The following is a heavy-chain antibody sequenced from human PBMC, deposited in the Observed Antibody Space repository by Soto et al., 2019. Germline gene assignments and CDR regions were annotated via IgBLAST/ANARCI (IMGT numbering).Heavy chain of an antibody. V-gene: IGHV1-8*01. CDR2: MNPNSGNT. CDR3: ARVLHCTNGLCPFFDI. CDR1: GYTFTSYD. D-gene: IGHD2-8*01. J-gene: IGHJ3*02. Sequence: QVQLVQSGAEVKKPGASVKVSCKASGYTFTSYDINWVRQATGQGLEWMGWMNPNSGNTGYAQKFQGRINMTRNTSISRAYMEVSSLRTEGTAVDYCARVLHCTNGLCPFFDIWGQGTIVTF.